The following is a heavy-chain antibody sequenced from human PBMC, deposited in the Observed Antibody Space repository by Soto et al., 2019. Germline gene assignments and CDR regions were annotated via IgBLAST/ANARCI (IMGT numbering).Heavy chain of an antibody. V-gene: IGHV3-23*01. CDR2: ISGSGGST. CDR3: AKTFYDFWSGYQNWFDP. Sequence: GGSLRLSCAASGFTFSSYAMSWVRQAPGKGLEWVSGISGSGGSTYYADSVRGRFTISRDNSKNTLYQQMNSLRAEDTAVYYCAKTFYDFWSGYQNWFDPWGQGTLVTVSS. CDR1: GFTFSSYA. J-gene: IGHJ5*02. D-gene: IGHD3-3*01.